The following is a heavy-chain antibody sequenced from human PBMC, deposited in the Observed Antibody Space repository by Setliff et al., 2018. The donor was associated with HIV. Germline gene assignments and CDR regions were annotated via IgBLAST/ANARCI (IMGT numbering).Heavy chain of an antibody. CDR3: ARHWSVPEKSSGLWDFDWYFDL. CDR1: GYSFTSYW. CDR2: IDPGESDT. Sequence: GESLKISCKGSGYSFTSYWIGWVRQMPGKGLEWMGIIDPGESDTRYSPSFQGQVTISADKSISTAYLQWSSLKASDTAMYYCARHWSVPEKSSGLWDFDWYFDLWGRGTLVTVSS. V-gene: IGHV5-51*01. J-gene: IGHJ2*01. D-gene: IGHD3-16*01.